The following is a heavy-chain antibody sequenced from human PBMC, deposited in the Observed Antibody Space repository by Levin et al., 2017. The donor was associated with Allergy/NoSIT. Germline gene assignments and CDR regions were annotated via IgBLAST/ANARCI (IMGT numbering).Heavy chain of an antibody. J-gene: IGHJ4*02. CDR1: GYTFTSYG. Sequence: ASVKVSCKASGYTFTSYGISWVRQAPGQGLEWMGWISAYNGNTNYAQKLQGRVTMTTDTSTSTAYMELRSLRSDDTAVYYCARDLSAAVPPLFDYWGQGTLVTVSS. D-gene: IGHD6-13*01. CDR3: ARDLSAAVPPLFDY. CDR2: ISAYNGNT. V-gene: IGHV1-18*01.